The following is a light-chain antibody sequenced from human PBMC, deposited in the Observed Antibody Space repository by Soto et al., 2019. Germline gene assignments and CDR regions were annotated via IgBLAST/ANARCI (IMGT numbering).Light chain of an antibody. CDR2: EIY. CDR1: SSDVGGYNY. CDR3: SSYAGSNTFV. J-gene: IGLJ2*01. Sequence: QSALTQPRSASGSPGHSVTISCTGTSSDVGGYNYVSWYQQHPGKAPKLMIFEIYKRPSGVPDRFSGSKSGNTASLTVSGLQAEDEADYYCSSYAGSNTFVFGGGTKLTV. V-gene: IGLV2-8*01.